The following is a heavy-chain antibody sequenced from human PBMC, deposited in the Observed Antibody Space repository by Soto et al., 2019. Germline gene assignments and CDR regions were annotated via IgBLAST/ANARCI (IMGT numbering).Heavy chain of an antibody. J-gene: IGHJ5*02. Sequence: PGGSLRLSCAASGFTFDDYTMHWVRQAPGKGLEWVSLISWDGGSTYYADSVKGRFTISRDNSKNSLYLQMNSLRTEDTALYYCAKDHGGNSGVLDPWGQGTLVTVSS. D-gene: IGHD2-21*02. CDR2: ISWDGGST. CDR1: GFTFDDYT. V-gene: IGHV3-43*01. CDR3: AKDHGGNSGVLDP.